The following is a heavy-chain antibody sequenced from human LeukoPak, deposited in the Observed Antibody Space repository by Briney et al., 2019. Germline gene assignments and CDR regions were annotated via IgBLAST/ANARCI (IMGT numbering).Heavy chain of an antibody. CDR3: AKATTVTTREDY. Sequence: ASVKVSCKASGYTFTSYGISWVRQAPGQGLEWMGWISAYNGNTNYAQKLQGRVTMTTDTSTSTAYMELRSLRSDDTAVYYCAKATTVTTREDYWGQGTLVTVSS. CDR1: GYTFTSYG. V-gene: IGHV1-18*01. J-gene: IGHJ4*02. D-gene: IGHD4-17*01. CDR2: ISAYNGNT.